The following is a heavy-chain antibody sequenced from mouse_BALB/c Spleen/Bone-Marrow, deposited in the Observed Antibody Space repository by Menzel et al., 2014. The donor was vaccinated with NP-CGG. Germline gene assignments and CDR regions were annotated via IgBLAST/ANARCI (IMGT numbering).Heavy chain of an antibody. J-gene: IGHJ2*01. V-gene: IGHV1-7*01. CDR2: INPSSGYT. CDR1: GYRLTSYW. CDR3: ARGYYDLDY. D-gene: IGHD2-4*01. Sequence: QVQLQQSGAELAKPGASVKMSCKAFGYRLTSYWVHWVKQRPGQGLVWIGYINPSSGYTEDNQKFKDKAALTADKSSSTAYMQLSSLTSEDSAVYYCARGYYDLDYWGQGTTLTVSS.